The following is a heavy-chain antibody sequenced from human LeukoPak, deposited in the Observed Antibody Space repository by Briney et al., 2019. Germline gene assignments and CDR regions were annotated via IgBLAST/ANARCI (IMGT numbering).Heavy chain of an antibody. CDR2: ISSDGREE. Sequence: GSLGLSCAASGFTFSIYCMHWVRQAPGKGLEGVAVISSDGREEDYADSVRGRFTISRDNSRDTLYLQMSSLRPEDAAVYYCRAATKNRGYYFDYWGQGTPVTVSS. CDR1: GFTFSIYC. D-gene: IGHD1-14*01. J-gene: IGHJ4*02. CDR3: RAATKNRGYYFDY. V-gene: IGHV3-30*03.